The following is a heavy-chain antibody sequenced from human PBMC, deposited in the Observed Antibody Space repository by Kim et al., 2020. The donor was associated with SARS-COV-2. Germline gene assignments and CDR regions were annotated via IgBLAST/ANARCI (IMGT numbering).Heavy chain of an antibody. CDR3: AKELPPGYSSGWSDYYYGMDV. Sequence: GGSLRLSCAASGFTFSSYGMHWVRQAPGKGLEWVAAISYDGSNKNYADSVKGRLTISRDNSKNTLYLQMNSLRAEDTAVYYCAKELPPGYSSGWSDYYYGMDVWGQGTTVTVSS. CDR2: ISYDGSNK. J-gene: IGHJ6*02. CDR1: GFTFSSYG. V-gene: IGHV3-30*18. D-gene: IGHD6-19*01.